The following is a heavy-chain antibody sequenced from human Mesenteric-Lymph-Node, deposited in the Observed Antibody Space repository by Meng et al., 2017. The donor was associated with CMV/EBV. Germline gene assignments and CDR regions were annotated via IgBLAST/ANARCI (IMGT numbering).Heavy chain of an antibody. CDR3: TRIGVVPAAHQYFYYGLDV. CDR1: GFTFSSYA. Sequence: GESLKISCVASGFTFSSYAMSWVRQAPGKGLEWVSAISGSGGSTYYADSVKGRFTISRDNSKNTLYLQMNSLRAEDTAVYYCTRIGVVPAAHQYFYYGLDVWGQGTTVTVSS. J-gene: IGHJ6*02. D-gene: IGHD2-2*01. CDR2: ISGSGGST. V-gene: IGHV3-23*01.